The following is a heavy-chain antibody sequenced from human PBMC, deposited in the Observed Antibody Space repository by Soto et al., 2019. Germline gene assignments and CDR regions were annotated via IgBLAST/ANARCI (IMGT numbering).Heavy chain of an antibody. V-gene: IGHV2-5*02. CDR3: AHLPWKELWPRAPVVN. J-gene: IGHJ4*02. CDR2: IFWDDDK. D-gene: IGHD1-1*01. CDR1: GFSLSTSGVG. Sequence: SGPTLVNHKQTLTLTCTFSGFSLSTSGVGVGWIRQPPGKALEWVGIIFWDDDKRYRPSLKRRLSITKDTSRNQLVLTMTNMDPVDTATYYCAHLPWKELWPRAPVVNWGQGTPVTVSS.